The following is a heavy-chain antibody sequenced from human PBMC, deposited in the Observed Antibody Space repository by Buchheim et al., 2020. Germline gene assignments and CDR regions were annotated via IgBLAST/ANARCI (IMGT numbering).Heavy chain of an antibody. V-gene: IGHV3-15*01. D-gene: IGHD2-15*01. CDR3: STERYPD. J-gene: IGHJ4*02. CDR2: ITSKTDGGTT. Sequence: EVQLLESGGGLVQPGGPLRLSCAASGFIFSNYAMTWVRQAPGKGPEWVGRITSKTDGGTTDYAAPVKGRFTISRDDSKNTLYLQMNSLKTEDTAVYYCSTERYPDWGQGTL. CDR1: GFIFSNYA.